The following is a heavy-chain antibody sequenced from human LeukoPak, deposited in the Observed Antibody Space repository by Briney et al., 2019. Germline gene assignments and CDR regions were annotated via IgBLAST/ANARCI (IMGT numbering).Heavy chain of an antibody. V-gene: IGHV4-4*02. Sequence: SGTLSLTCAVSGGSISSSNWWSWVRQPPGKGLEWIGEIYHSGSTNYNPSLKSRVTISVGKSKNQFSLKLSSVTAADTAVYYCARAYSSSSLDPWGQGTLVTVSS. CDR1: GGSISSSNW. D-gene: IGHD6-13*01. CDR3: ARAYSSSSLDP. CDR2: IYHSGST. J-gene: IGHJ5*02.